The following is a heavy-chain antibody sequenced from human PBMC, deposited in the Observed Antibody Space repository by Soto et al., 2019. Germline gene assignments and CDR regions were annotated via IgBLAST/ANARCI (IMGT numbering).Heavy chain of an antibody. V-gene: IGHV1-2*02. J-gene: IGHJ6*02. CDR3: ARDGEWLQRYYDYYNGMDV. CDR1: GYTFSGYY. D-gene: IGHD5-12*01. Sequence: GASVEVSCKASGYTFSGYYMYWVRQAPGRGLEWMGWISPNSGGTNYGQKFQGRVTMTRDTSISTAYMELSRLRSDDTAVYYCARDGEWLQRYYDYYNGMDVWGQGTTVTVSS. CDR2: ISPNSGGT.